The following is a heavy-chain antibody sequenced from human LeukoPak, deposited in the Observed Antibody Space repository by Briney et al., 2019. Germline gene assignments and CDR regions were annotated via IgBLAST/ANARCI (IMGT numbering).Heavy chain of an antibody. D-gene: IGHD3-16*02. CDR3: ARLFPSYDYVWGSYRINAFDI. CDR2: IYYSGSN. Sequence: SETLSLTCTVSGGSISSYYWRWIRQPPGKGLEGVGYIYYSGSNNYNPSLKRGVTISVDTSKNQFSLKLSSVTAADTAVYYCARLFPSYDYVWGSYRINAFDIWGQGTMVTVSS. V-gene: IGHV4-59*01. J-gene: IGHJ3*02. CDR1: GGSISSYY.